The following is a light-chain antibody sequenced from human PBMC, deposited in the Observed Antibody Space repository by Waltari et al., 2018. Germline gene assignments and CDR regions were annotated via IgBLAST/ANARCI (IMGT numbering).Light chain of an antibody. V-gene: IGKV1-5*03. J-gene: IGKJ2*01. Sequence: DIQMTQSPSTLSASIGYRVTITCRARQIINTWLAWYQHRPGKAPKLLIQKASFLQSGVPSRFSGSESGTEFTLTINSLQPDDLATYHCQQYNSDQYTFGQGTKLEI. CDR1: QIINTW. CDR2: KAS. CDR3: QQYNSDQYT.